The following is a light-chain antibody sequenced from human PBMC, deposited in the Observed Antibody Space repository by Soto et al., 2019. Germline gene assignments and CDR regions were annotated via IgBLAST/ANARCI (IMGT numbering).Light chain of an antibody. CDR2: EVT. V-gene: IGLV2-14*01. CDR1: SSDIGGYNY. CDR3: SSYTSRSTLYV. J-gene: IGLJ1*01. Sequence: QSVLTQPASVSGSPGQSITVSCTGTSSDIGGYNYVSWYQQHPGKAPKLMVYEVTNRPSGVSDRFSGSKSGNTASLTISGLQADDQGYYYCSSYTSRSTLYVFGPGTKVTVL.